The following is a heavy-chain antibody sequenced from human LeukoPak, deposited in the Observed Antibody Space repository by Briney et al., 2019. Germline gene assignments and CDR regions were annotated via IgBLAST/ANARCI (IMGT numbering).Heavy chain of an antibody. CDR3: ARGITGFWSGYYRNYYYYYMDV. J-gene: IGHJ6*03. CDR2: INHSGST. CDR1: GGSFSGYY. D-gene: IGHD3-3*01. V-gene: IGHV4-34*01. Sequence: SETLSLTCAVYGGSFSGYYWSWIRQPPGKGLEWIGEINHSGSTNYNPSLKSRVTISVDTSKNQFSLKLSSVTAADTAVYYCARGITGFWSGYYRNYYYYYMDVWGKGTTVTVSS.